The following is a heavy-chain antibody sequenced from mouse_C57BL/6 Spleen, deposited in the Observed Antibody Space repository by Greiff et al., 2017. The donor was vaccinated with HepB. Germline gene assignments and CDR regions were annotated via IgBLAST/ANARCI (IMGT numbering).Heavy chain of an antibody. J-gene: IGHJ4*01. CDR3: ARGVYGNYPYYGMDY. V-gene: IGHV1-26*01. Sequence: VQLQQSGPELVKPGASVKISCKASGYTFTDYYMNWVKQSHGKSLEWIGDINPNNGGTSYNQKFKGKATLTVDKSSSTAYMELRSLTSEDSAVYYCARGVYGNYPYYGMDYWGQGTSVTVSS. CDR1: GYTFTDYY. CDR2: INPNNGGT. D-gene: IGHD2-1*01.